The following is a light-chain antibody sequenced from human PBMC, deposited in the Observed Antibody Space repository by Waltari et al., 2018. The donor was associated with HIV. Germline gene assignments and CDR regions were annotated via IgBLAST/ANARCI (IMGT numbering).Light chain of an antibody. CDR2: GVG. J-gene: IGLJ2*01. CDR3: CSFTKSDSLV. CDR1: RDDIGFSTF. V-gene: IGLV2-14*03. Sequence: ALIQPASVSGSPGQSITISCTVTRDDIGFSTFVSWYKQHPGKAPQLMIYGVGFRPSGVPSRFSGSRSGNTASLTIFGLQAEDEADYYCCSFTKSDSLVFGGGTKLTVL.